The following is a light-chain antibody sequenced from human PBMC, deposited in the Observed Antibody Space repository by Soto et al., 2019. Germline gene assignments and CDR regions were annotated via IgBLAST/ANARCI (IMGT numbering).Light chain of an antibody. CDR2: GAS. V-gene: IGKV3-15*01. CDR3: QQYNNWLET. J-gene: IGKJ1*01. Sequence: EIVLTQSPGTLSLSPGERSTLSCMAIQSVSSRYLAWYQQKPGQAPRLLIYGASTRATGIPARFSGSGSGTEFTLTISSLQSEDFEVYYCQQYNNWLETFGQGTKVDIK. CDR1: QSVSSRY.